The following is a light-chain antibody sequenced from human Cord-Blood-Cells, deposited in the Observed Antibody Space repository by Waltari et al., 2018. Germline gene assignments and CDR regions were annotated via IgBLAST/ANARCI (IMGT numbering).Light chain of an antibody. CDR3: SSYTSSSTWV. CDR1: SSDVGGYNY. J-gene: IGLJ3*02. Sequence: QSVLTQPASVSGSPGQSITISCTGTSSDVGGYNYVSWYQQHPVKAPKLMIYDVSNRPSGVSNRFSGSKSGNTASLTISGRQAEDEADYYCSSYTSSSTWVFGGGTKLTVL. CDR2: DVS. V-gene: IGLV2-14*03.